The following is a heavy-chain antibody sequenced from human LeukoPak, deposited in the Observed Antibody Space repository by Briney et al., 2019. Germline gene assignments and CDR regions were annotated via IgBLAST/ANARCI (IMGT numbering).Heavy chain of an antibody. CDR1: GFTFSSYG. CDR3: AREEDTMVLGVPIGAFDI. J-gene: IGHJ3*02. CDR2: ISYDGSNK. Sequence: GGSLRLSCAASGFTFSSYGMHWVRQAPGKGLEWVAVISYDGSNKYYADSVKGRFTISRDNSKNTLYLQMNSLRAEDTAVYYCAREEDTMVLGVPIGAFDIWGQGTMVTVSS. D-gene: IGHD3-10*01. V-gene: IGHV3-30*03.